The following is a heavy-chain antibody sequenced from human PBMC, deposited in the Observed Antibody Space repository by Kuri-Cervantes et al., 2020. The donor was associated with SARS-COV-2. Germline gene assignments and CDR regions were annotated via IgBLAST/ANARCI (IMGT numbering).Heavy chain of an antibody. J-gene: IGHJ6*02. V-gene: IGHV6-1*01. CDR1: GDSVSSNSAV. Sequence: SCAISGDSVSSNSAVWNWIRQSPSRGLEWLGRTYYRSKWYNDYAVSVKSRITINPDTSKNQFSLKLSSVTAADTAVYYCARRRGVTRSPAHYYYYYGMDVWGQGTTVTVSS. D-gene: IGHD3-10*01. CDR3: ARRRGVTRSPAHYYYYYGMDV. CDR2: TYYRSKWYN.